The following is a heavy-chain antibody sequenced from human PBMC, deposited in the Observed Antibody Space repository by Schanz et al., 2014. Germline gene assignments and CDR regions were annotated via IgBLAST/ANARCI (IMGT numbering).Heavy chain of an antibody. CDR1: GLTFTSAW. V-gene: IGHV3-48*01. Sequence: EVQLVESGGGLVKPGGSLRLSCATSGLTFTSAWMSWVRQAPGKGLEWVSYVSRSTPDIYYADSVKGRFTMSRDNAKNSVFLQMNSLRAEDTAVYYCVRDSFFAFDYWGQGTLVTVS. J-gene: IGHJ4*02. D-gene: IGHD3-3*01. CDR3: VRDSFFAFDY. CDR2: VSRSTPDI.